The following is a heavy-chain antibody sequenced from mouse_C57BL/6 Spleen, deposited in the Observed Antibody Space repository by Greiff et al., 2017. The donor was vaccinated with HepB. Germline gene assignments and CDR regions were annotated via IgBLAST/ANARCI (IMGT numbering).Heavy chain of an antibody. CDR2: ISYSGST. CDR1: GYSITSGYD. Sequence: EVKLQESGPGMVKPSQSLSLTCTVTGYSITSGYDWHWIRHFPGNKLEWMGYISYSGSTNYNPSLKSRISITHDTSKNHFFLKLNSVTTEDTATYYCARGDGYYHVSWFAYWGQGTLVTVSA. CDR3: ARGDGYYHVSWFAY. J-gene: IGHJ3*01. D-gene: IGHD2-3*01. V-gene: IGHV3-1*01.